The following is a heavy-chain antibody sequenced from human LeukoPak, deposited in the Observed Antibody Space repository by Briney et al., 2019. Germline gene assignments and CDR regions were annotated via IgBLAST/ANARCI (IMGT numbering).Heavy chain of an antibody. J-gene: IGHJ4*02. D-gene: IGHD6-13*01. V-gene: IGHV3-7*01. CDR1: GFTFSSYW. Sequence: QSGGSLRLSCAASGFTFSSYWMSWVRQAPGKGPECVDNIKQDGSEKYYVDSVKGRFTISRDNAKNSLYLQMNSLRAEDTAVYYCARTGYSSSWYYFDYRGQGTLVTVSS. CDR2: IKQDGSEK. CDR3: ARTGYSSSWYYFDY.